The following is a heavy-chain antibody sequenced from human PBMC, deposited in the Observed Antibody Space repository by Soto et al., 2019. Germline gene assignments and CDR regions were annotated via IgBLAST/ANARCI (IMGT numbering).Heavy chain of an antibody. D-gene: IGHD5-12*01. CDR3: ASRDGYNYHFDY. Sequence: QVQLRESGPGLVKPSETLSLTCTVSGGSITSYYWSWIRQPPGKGLEWIGYIYYSGSTYYNPSLKSRVTTSVDTSKNQFSLKLSSVTAADTAVYYCASRDGYNYHFDYWGQGTLVTVSS. J-gene: IGHJ4*02. V-gene: IGHV4-59*01. CDR2: IYYSGST. CDR1: GGSITSYY.